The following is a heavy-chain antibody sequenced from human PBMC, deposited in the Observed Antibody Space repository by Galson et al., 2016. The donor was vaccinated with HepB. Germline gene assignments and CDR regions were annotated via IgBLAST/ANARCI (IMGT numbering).Heavy chain of an antibody. D-gene: IGHD6-19*01. CDR3: ARDDSGGWYGFHYGLDV. J-gene: IGHJ6*02. CDR1: GASISGYY. CDR2: IYYSGRT. Sequence: TLSLTCTVSGASISGYYLSWIRQPPGKGLEWIGEIYYSGRTNYNPPLKSRVTISVDTSKNQFSLKLTSVTAADTAVYYCARDDSGGWYGFHYGLDVWGQGTTVTVSS. V-gene: IGHV4-59*01.